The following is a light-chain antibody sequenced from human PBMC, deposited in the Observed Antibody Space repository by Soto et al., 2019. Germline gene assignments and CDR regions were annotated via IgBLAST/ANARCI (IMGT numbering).Light chain of an antibody. CDR2: GVS. Sequence: QSALTQPASLSGSPGQSITISCTGTITDIGAYNYVSWYQQHPGRAPKLLIYGVSSRPSGVSNRFSGSKSGNAAYLTISGLQADDEAEYYCSSYTSSITTYVFGTRTKVTVL. J-gene: IGLJ1*01. V-gene: IGLV2-14*01. CDR3: SSYTSSITTYV. CDR1: ITDIGAYNY.